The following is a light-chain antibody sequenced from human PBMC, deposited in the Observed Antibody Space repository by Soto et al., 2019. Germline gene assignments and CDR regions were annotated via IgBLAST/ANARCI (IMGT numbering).Light chain of an antibody. J-gene: IGKJ4*01. CDR3: QHYIRKPLT. CDR2: DAS. V-gene: IGKV3-15*01. CDR1: QNVSSY. Sequence: EIVMTQSPATLSVSPGERATLSCRASQNVSSYLAWYQQKPGQAPSLLIYDASTRATGTPARFSGSGSGTEYSLTISSRQSEEFVAYYCQHYIRKPLTFGGGTKVEIK.